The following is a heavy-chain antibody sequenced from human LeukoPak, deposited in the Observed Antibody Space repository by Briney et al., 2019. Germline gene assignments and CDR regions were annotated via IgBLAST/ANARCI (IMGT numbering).Heavy chain of an antibody. D-gene: IGHD2-2*01. CDR1: GFTFSSYA. J-gene: IGHJ3*02. Sequence: PGGSLRLSCAASGFTFSSYAMSWVRQAPGKGLEWVSAISGSGGSTYYADSVKGRFTISRDNSKNTLYLQMNSLRAEDTAVYYCARELWSGKRYCTSCATTSPDAFDIWGQGTMVTVSS. V-gene: IGHV3-23*01. CDR2: ISGSGGST. CDR3: ARELWSGKRYCTSCATTSPDAFDI.